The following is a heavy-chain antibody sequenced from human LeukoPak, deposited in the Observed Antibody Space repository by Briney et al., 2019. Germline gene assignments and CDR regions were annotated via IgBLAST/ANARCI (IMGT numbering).Heavy chain of an antibody. D-gene: IGHD5-12*01. J-gene: IGHJ4*02. Sequence: GGSLRPSCAAPGFGFSSYAVSWVRQGPGKGLEWVSSVTGIVGRTYYADSVDGRFTISRDNSKSTVYLQMNSLRAEDTAVYYCAKYMTPDTVAAIPPFDYWGQGTLVTVSS. CDR3: AKYMTPDTVAAIPPFDY. CDR2: VTGIVGRT. CDR1: GFGFSSYA. V-gene: IGHV3-23*01.